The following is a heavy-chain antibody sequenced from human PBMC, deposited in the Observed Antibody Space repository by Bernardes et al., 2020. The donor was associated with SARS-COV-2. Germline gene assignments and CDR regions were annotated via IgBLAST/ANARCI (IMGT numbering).Heavy chain of an antibody. V-gene: IGHV5-10-1*01. Sequence: GESLKISCKGSGYSFTSYWISWVRQMPGKGLEWMGRIDPSDSYTNYSPSFQGHVTISADKSISTAYLQWSSLKASDTAMYYCARRYCSSTSCYTHRDAFDIWGQGTMVTVSS. D-gene: IGHD2-2*02. CDR3: ARRYCSSTSCYTHRDAFDI. CDR1: GYSFTSYW. J-gene: IGHJ3*02. CDR2: IDPSDSYT.